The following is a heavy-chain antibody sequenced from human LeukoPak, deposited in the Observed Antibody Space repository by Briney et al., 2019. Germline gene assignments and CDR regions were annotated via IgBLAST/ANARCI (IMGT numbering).Heavy chain of an antibody. V-gene: IGHV3-13*01. Sequence: GGSLRLSCAASGFTFSSYDMHWVRQAPGKGLEWVSAFHTDGGTYYLDSVKGRFTNSREDAKNSLYLQMNTLRAGDTAVYYCARGSGPGVTTIDSWGQGTLVIVSS. J-gene: IGHJ4*02. CDR3: ARGSGPGVTTIDS. CDR1: GFTFSSYD. CDR2: FHTDGGT. D-gene: IGHD4-17*01.